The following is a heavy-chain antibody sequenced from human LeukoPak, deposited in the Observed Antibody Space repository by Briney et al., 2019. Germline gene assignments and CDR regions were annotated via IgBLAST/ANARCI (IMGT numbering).Heavy chain of an antibody. Sequence: PSETLSLTCTVSGGSISSYYWSWIRHPPGKGLEWIGYIYYSGSTNYNPSLKSRVTISVDTSKNQFSLKLSSVTAADTAVYYCARVGYSSGWYHLNWFDPWGQGTLVTVSS. J-gene: IGHJ5*02. CDR1: GGSISSYY. CDR2: IYYSGST. CDR3: ARVGYSSGWYHLNWFDP. V-gene: IGHV4-59*01. D-gene: IGHD6-19*01.